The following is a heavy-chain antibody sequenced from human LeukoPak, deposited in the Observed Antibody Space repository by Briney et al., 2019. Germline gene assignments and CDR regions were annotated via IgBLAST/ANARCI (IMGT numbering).Heavy chain of an antibody. Sequence: GGSLRLSCAASGFTVSSNYMSWVRQAPGKGLEWVSLIYSRGGTSYADSVKGRSTISRDSSKNTLFLQMNSLRVEDTAVYYCARDPPGIAASGTYYWGQGALVTVSS. J-gene: IGHJ4*02. CDR2: IYSRGGT. V-gene: IGHV3-53*01. CDR1: GFTVSSNY. CDR3: ARDPPGIAASGTYY. D-gene: IGHD6-13*01.